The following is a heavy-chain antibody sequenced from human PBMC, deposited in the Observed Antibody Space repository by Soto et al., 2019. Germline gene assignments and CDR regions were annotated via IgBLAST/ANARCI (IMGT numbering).Heavy chain of an antibody. J-gene: IGHJ6*02. CDR3: ARGRSDYEHYYYGMDV. CDR1: GYSFTSYW. V-gene: IGHV5-51*01. Sequence: PGESLKISCKGSGYSFTSYWIGWVRQMPGKGLEWMGIIYPGDSDTRYSLSFQGQVTISADKSISTAYLQWSSLKASDTAMYYCARGRSDYEHYYYGMDVWGQGTTVTVSS. D-gene: IGHD5-12*01. CDR2: IYPGDSDT.